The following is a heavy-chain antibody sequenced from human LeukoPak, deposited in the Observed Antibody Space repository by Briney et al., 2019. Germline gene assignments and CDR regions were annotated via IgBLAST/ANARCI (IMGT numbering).Heavy chain of an antibody. Sequence: ASVKVSCKASGYTFTSNGISWLRQAPGQGLEWMGWINVYTTNYAQTFQGRVTMTTDTSASTAYMELRSPRSDDTAIYYCARGEDTPFDYWGQGTQVTVSS. CDR2: INVYTT. CDR1: GYTFTSNG. J-gene: IGHJ4*02. V-gene: IGHV1-18*01. CDR3: ARGEDTPFDY. D-gene: IGHD5-18*01.